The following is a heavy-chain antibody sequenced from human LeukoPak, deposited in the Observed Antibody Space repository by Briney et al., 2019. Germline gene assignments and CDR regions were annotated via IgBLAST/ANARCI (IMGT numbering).Heavy chain of an antibody. V-gene: IGHV1-2*02. Sequence: ASVKVSCKASGGTFSSYAISWVRQAPGQGLEWMGWINPNSGGAKYAQKFQGRVTMTRDTSISTAYMELSSLTSDDTALYYCATGGAVAGTAYPEYWGQGTLVTVSS. D-gene: IGHD6-19*01. CDR1: GGTFSSYA. CDR2: INPNSGGA. CDR3: ATGGAVAGTAYPEY. J-gene: IGHJ4*02.